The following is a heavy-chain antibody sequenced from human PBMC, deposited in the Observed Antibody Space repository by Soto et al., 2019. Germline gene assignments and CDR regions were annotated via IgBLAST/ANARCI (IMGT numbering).Heavy chain of an antibody. CDR1: GYTLTELS. CDR3: ATDYQVMVREAHVVLYGMDA. D-gene: IGHD3-10*01. CDR2: FDPEDGET. V-gene: IGHV1-24*01. J-gene: IGHJ6*02. Sequence: ASVKVSCKVSGYTLTELSMHWVRQAPGKGLEWMGGFDPEDGETIYAQKFQGRVTMTEDTSTDTAYMELSSLRSEDTAVYYCATDYQVMVREAHVVLYGMDAWGQVTTVPVCS.